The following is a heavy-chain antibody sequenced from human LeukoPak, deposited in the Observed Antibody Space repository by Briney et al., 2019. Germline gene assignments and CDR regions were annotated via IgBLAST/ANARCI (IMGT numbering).Heavy chain of an antibody. CDR3: ARDYSLVVPAAMYYYYFYIDV. V-gene: IGHV3-21*05. D-gene: IGHD2-2*01. CDR2: ISSSSSYI. Sequence: GGSLRLSCAASGFTFSSYSMNWVRQAPGKGLEWVSYISSSSSYIYYADSVKGRFTISRDNAKNSLFLQMTSLRAEAPAVDYCARDYSLVVPAAMYYYYFYIDVWGKGTTVTIS. J-gene: IGHJ6*03. CDR1: GFTFSSYS.